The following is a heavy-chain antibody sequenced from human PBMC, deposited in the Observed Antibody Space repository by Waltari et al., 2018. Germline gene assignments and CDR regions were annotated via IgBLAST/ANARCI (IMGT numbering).Heavy chain of an antibody. J-gene: IGHJ4*02. CDR3: ARAADPYYYGSGSYYPAFDY. CDR1: GGTFSSYA. CDR2: ILPSFGTA. V-gene: IGHV1-69*05. D-gene: IGHD3-10*01. Sequence: QVQLVQSGAEVKKPGSSVKVSCKASGGTFSSYAISWVRQAPGQGLEWMGGILPSFGTANYAQKFQGRVTITTDESTSTAYMELSSLRSEDTAVYYCARAADPYYYGSGSYYPAFDYWGQGTLVTVSS.